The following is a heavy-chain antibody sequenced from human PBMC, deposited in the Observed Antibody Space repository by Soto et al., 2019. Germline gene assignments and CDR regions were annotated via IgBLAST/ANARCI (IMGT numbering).Heavy chain of an antibody. CDR2: ISYDGSNK. CDR3: ARDYYRFNSGYGFSMDV. Sequence: QVQLVESGGGVVQPGRSLRLSCAASGFSFSSYAMRWVRQAPGKGLGGVAVISYDGSNKYYADSVKGRFTISRDNSKNTLYLQMNSLRAEDTAVYYCARDYYRFNSGYGFSMDVWGQGTTVTVSS. CDR1: GFSFSSYA. J-gene: IGHJ6*02. V-gene: IGHV3-30-3*01. D-gene: IGHD5-12*01.